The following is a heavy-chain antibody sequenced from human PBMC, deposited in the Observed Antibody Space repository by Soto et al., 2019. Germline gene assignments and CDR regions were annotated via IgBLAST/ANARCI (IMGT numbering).Heavy chain of an antibody. CDR1: GFTFSSYA. CDR2: LSGSGGST. Sequence: EVQLLESGGGLVQPGGSLRLSCAASGFTFSSYAMSWVRQAPGEGLEWVSSLSGSGGSTYYADSVKGRFTISRDNXKNTVSLQMNSLRAEDTADYYCARALSSTWSVFDYWGQGTLVTVSS. V-gene: IGHV3-23*01. D-gene: IGHD6-13*01. CDR3: ARALSSTWSVFDY. J-gene: IGHJ4*02.